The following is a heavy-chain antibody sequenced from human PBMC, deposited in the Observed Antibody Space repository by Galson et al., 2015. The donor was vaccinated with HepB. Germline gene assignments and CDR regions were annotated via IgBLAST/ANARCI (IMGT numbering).Heavy chain of an antibody. J-gene: IGHJ5*02. CDR3: ARERCSGGSCYSPMFDP. CDR2: ISAYNGNT. V-gene: IGHV1-18*04. Sequence: SCKASGYTFTSYGISWVRQAPGQGLEWMGWISAYNGNTNYAQKLQGRVTMTTDTSTSTAYMELRSLRSDDTAAYYCARERCSGGSCYSPMFDPWGQGTLVTVSS. CDR1: GYTFTSYG. D-gene: IGHD2-15*01.